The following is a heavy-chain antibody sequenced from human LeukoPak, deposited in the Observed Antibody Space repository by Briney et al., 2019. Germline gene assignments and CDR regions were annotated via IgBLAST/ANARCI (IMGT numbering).Heavy chain of an antibody. D-gene: IGHD3-10*01. J-gene: IGHJ6*03. CDR1: GFTFSSYW. Sequence: PGGSLRLSCAASGFTFSSYWMSWVRQAPGKGLEWVANIKQDGSEKYYVDSVKGRFTISRDNAKNSLYLQMNSLRAEDTAVYYCARDRTSVREDYYYYMDVWGKGTTVTISS. CDR2: IKQDGSEK. V-gene: IGHV3-7*01. CDR3: ARDRTSVREDYYYYMDV.